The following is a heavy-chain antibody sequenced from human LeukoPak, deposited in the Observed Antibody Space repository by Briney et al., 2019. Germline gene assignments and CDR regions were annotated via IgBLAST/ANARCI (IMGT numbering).Heavy chain of an antibody. V-gene: IGHV3-7*01. J-gene: IGHJ4*02. CDR3: ASGGWRGDD. CDR1: GFTFSSFW. D-gene: IGHD6-19*01. CDR2: IKQDGSEK. Sequence: GGSLRLSCAASGFTFSSFWLSWVRQAPGKGLEWVANIKQDGSEKYYVDSVKGRFTISRDNAKNTLYLQMNSLRAEYTAVYYCASGGWRGDDWGQGTLVTVSS.